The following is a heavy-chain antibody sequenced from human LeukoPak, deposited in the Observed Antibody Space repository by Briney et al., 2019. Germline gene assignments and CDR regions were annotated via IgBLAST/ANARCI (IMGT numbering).Heavy chain of an antibody. D-gene: IGHD3-10*01. V-gene: IGHV4-34*01. CDR1: GGSISSYY. Sequence: SETLSLTCTVSGGSISSYYWSWIRQPPGKGLEWIGEINHSGSTNYNPSLKSRVTISVDTSKNQFSLKLSSVTAADTAVYYCARTYGSGSYGNWFDPWGQGTLVTVSS. CDR2: INHSGST. J-gene: IGHJ5*02. CDR3: ARTYGSGSYGNWFDP.